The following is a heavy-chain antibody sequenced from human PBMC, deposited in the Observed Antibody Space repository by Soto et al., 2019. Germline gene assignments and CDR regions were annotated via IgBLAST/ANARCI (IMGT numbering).Heavy chain of an antibody. CDR3: ARRGRPAYCGGDFYPESSSLDI. J-gene: IGHJ3*02. CDR2: IYPGDSDT. CDR1: GYSFTSYW. Sequence: PGESLKISCKGSGYSFTSYWIGWVRQMPGKGLEWMGFIYPGDSDTRYSPSFQGQVTISADKSISTAYLQWSSLKASDTAMYYCARRGRPAYCGGDFYPESSSLDIRGQGTMVTGS. D-gene: IGHD2-21*02. V-gene: IGHV5-51*01.